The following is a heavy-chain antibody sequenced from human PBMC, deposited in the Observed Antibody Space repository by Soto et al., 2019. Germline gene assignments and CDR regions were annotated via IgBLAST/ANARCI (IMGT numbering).Heavy chain of an antibody. V-gene: IGHV3-23*01. Sequence: GGSLRLSCAASGFTFSSYAMSWVRQAPGKGLEWVSAISGSGGSTYYADSVKGRFTISRDNSKNTLYLQMNSLRAEDTAVYYCAKGAPRSGSYLSLLYWYFDLWGRGTLVTVSS. CDR2: ISGSGGST. J-gene: IGHJ2*01. D-gene: IGHD1-26*01. CDR3: AKGAPRSGSYLSLLYWYFDL. CDR1: GFTFSSYA.